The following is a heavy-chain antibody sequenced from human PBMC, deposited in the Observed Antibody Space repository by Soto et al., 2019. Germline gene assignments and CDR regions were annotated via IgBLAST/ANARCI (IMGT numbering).Heavy chain of an antibody. V-gene: IGHV4-34*01. D-gene: IGHD5-12*01. CDR3: ARDLKEMATLVTIDY. J-gene: IGHJ4*02. Sequence: SETLSLTCAFYVGSFSGYYWSWIRQPPGKGLEWIGEINHSGSTNYNPSLKSRVTISVDTSKNQFSLKLSSVTAADTAVYYCARDLKEMATLVTIDYWGQGTLVTVSS. CDR1: VGSFSGYY. CDR2: INHSGST.